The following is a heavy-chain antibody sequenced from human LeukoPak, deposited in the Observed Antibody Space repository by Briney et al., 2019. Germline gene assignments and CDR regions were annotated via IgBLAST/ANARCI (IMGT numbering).Heavy chain of an antibody. V-gene: IGHV3-53*01. CDR1: GFTVSSNY. D-gene: IGHD6-19*01. J-gene: IGHJ4*02. CDR3: ASSSGWHSASFG. CDR2: IYSGGST. Sequence: GGSLRLSCAASGFTVSSNYMSWVRQAPGKGLEWVSVIYSGGSTYYADSVKGRFTIYRDNSKNTLYLQMNSLRAEDTAVYYCASSSGWHSASFGWGQGTLVTVSS.